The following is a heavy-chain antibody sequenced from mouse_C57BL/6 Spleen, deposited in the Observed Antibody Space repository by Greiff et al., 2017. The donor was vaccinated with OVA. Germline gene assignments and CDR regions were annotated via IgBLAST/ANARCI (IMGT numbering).Heavy chain of an antibody. CDR3: ARDHGYYADY. CDR2: INPNNGGT. CDR1: GYTFTDYN. D-gene: IGHD2-3*01. Sequence: VQLKESGPELVKPGASVKMSCKASGYTFTDYNMHWVKQSHGKSLEWIGYINPNNGGTSYNQKFKGKATLTVNKSSSTAYMELRSLTSEDSAVYYCARDHGYYADYWGQGTTLTVSS. V-gene: IGHV1-22*01. J-gene: IGHJ2*01.